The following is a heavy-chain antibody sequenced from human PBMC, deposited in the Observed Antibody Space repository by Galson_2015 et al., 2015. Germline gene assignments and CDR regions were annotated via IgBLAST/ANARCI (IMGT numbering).Heavy chain of an antibody. D-gene: IGHD3-10*01. CDR1: GFTFSGSA. J-gene: IGHJ4*02. CDR3: TRHGDYYGSGTFDY. V-gene: IGHV3-73*01. CDR2: IRSKANSYAT. Sequence: SLRLSCAASGFTFSGSAMHWVRQASGKGLEWVGRIRSKANSYATAYAASVKGRFTISRDDSKNTAYLQMNSLKTEDTAVYYCTRHGDYYGSGTFDYWGQGTLVTVSS.